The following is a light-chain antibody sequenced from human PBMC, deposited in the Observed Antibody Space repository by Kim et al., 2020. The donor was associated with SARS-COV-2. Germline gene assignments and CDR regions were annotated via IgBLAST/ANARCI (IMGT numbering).Light chain of an antibody. CDR3: QVWDSSTAKVV. CDR2: RDS. J-gene: IGLJ2*01. CDR1: NIGSKN. V-gene: IGLV3-9*01. Sequence: ALGQTARITCGVNNIGSKNVHWYQQKPGQAPVLVIYRDSNRPSGIPERFSGSNSGNTATLTISRAQAGDEADYYCQVWDSSTAKVVFGGGTQLTVL.